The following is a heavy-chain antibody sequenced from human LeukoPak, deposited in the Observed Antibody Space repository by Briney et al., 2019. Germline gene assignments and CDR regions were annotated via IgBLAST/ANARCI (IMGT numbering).Heavy chain of an antibody. V-gene: IGHV3-30*18. CDR3: AKDRGYCSSTSCYYFDY. Sequence: PGGSLRLSCAASGFTFSSYCMHWVRQAPGKGLEWVAVISYDGSNKYYADSVKGRYTISRDNSKITLYLQMNSLRAEDTAVYYCAKDRGYCSSTSCYYFDYWGQGTLVTVSS. J-gene: IGHJ4*02. D-gene: IGHD2-2*01. CDR2: ISYDGSNK. CDR1: GFTFSSYC.